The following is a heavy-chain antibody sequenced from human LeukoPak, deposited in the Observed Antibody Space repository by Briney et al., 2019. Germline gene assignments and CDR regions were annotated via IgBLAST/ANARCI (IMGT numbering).Heavy chain of an antibody. CDR2: IYHSGST. J-gene: IGHJ4*02. D-gene: IGHD1-26*01. V-gene: IGHV4-38-2*02. CDR3: ARVGWGAHFDY. CDR1: GYSISSGYY. Sequence: SETLSLTCTVSGYSISSGYYWGWIRQPPGKGLEWIGSIYHSGSTYYNPSLKSRVTISVDTSKNQFSLKLSSVTAADTAVYYCARVGWGAHFDYWGQGTLVTVSS.